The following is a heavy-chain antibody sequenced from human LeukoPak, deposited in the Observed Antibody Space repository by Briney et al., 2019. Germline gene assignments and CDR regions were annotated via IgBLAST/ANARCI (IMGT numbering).Heavy chain of an antibody. J-gene: IGHJ5*02. V-gene: IGHV1-2*02. CDR1: GYTFTGYY. Sequence: GASVKVSCKASGYTFTGYYMHWVRQAPGQGLEWMGWINPNSGGTNYAQKFQGRVTMTRDTSISTAYMELSRLRSDDTAVYYCAREVRGVVVPAATNWFDPWGQGTLVTVSS. CDR2: INPNSGGT. CDR3: AREVRGVVVPAATNWFDP. D-gene: IGHD2-2*01.